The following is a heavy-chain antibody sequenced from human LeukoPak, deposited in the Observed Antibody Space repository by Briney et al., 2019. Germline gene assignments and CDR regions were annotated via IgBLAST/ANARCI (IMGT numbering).Heavy chain of an antibody. D-gene: IGHD4-23*01. J-gene: IGHJ4*02. Sequence: GGSLRLSCAASGFTFSSYWMSWVRQAPGKGLEWVSAISGSGGSTYYADSVKGRFTISRDNSKNTLYLQMNSLRAEDTAVYYCAKCRDYGGNRGDFDYWGQGTLVTVSS. V-gene: IGHV3-23*01. CDR3: AKCRDYGGNRGDFDY. CDR2: ISGSGGST. CDR1: GFTFSSYW.